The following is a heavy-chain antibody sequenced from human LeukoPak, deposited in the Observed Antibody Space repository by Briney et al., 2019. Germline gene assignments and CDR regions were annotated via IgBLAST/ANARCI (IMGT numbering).Heavy chain of an antibody. CDR3: AKEADTIIVLKRYLDY. CDR2: ISGSGSST. D-gene: IGHD3-22*01. Sequence: GGSLRLSCAASGFTFSSYAMSWVRQAPGKGLEWVSAISGSGSSTYYADSVKGRFTISRDNSKNTLYLQMNSLRAEDTAVYYCAKEADTIIVLKRYLDYWGQGTLVTVSS. J-gene: IGHJ4*02. V-gene: IGHV3-23*01. CDR1: GFTFSSYA.